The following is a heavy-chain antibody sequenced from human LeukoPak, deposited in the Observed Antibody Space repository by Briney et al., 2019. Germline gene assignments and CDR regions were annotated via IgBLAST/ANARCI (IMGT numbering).Heavy chain of an antibody. CDR2: MNPNSGNT. V-gene: IGHV1-8*01. Sequence: ASVKVSCKASGYTFTSYDINWVRQATGQGLEWMGWMNPNSGNTGYAQKFQGRVTMNRNTPISTAYMELSRRRSEDTAVYYCARGHDYGDYESDYWGQGTLVTVSS. D-gene: IGHD4-17*01. CDR1: GYTFTSYD. J-gene: IGHJ4*02. CDR3: ARGHDYGDYESDY.